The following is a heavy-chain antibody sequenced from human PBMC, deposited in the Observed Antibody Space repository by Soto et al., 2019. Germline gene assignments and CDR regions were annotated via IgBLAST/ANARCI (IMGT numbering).Heavy chain of an antibody. CDR3: AKGTTVTPWRYLDL. Sequence: QEQLVESGGGVVQPGKSLRLSCTASRFAFSSYAMHWVRQAPGKGLEWVAVISYDGGYENYADSVKGRFTVSRDNSKNTPWLQMSSLRAEDTALYYCAKGTTVTPWRYLDLWGQGTLVTVSS. D-gene: IGHD4-17*01. V-gene: IGHV3-30*18. CDR2: ISYDGGYE. J-gene: IGHJ2*01. CDR1: RFAFSSYA.